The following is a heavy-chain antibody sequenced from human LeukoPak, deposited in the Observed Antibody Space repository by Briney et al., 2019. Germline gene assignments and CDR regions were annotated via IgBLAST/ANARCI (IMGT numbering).Heavy chain of an antibody. CDR2: IRYDGSNK. Sequence: PGGSLRLSCAASGFPFSSYGMHWVREAPGKGLEWVAFIRYDGSNKYYADSVKGRFTISRDNSKNTLYLQMNSLRAEDTAVYYCAKADTAMVSVDYWGQGTLVTVSP. CDR3: AKADTAMVSVDY. D-gene: IGHD5-18*01. V-gene: IGHV3-30*02. CDR1: GFPFSSYG. J-gene: IGHJ4*02.